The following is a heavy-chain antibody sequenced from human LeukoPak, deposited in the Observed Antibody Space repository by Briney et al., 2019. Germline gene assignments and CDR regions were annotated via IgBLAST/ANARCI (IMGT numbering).Heavy chain of an antibody. CDR3: ARASRITTFGVVSYYFDY. Sequence: PSETLSLTCTVSGGSISSGGYYWSWIRQHPGKGLEWIGYIYYSGSTYYNPSLKSRLTISVDTSKNQFSLKLSSVTAADTAVYYCARASRITTFGVVSYYFDYWGQGTLVTVSS. CDR1: GGSISSGGYY. V-gene: IGHV4-31*03. D-gene: IGHD3-3*01. CDR2: IYYSGST. J-gene: IGHJ4*02.